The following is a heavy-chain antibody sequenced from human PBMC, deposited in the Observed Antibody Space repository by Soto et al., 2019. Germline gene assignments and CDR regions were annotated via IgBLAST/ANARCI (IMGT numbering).Heavy chain of an antibody. V-gene: IGHV4-30-4*01. D-gene: IGHD3-22*01. CDR2: IYYSGST. Sequence: SETLSLTCTVSGGSISSGDYYWSWIRQPPGKGLEWIGYIYYSGSTYYNPSLKSRVTISVDTSKNQFSLKLSSVAAADTAVYYCARGRYYDSSGYYGYWGKGTLVTVSP. CDR1: GGSISSGDYY. J-gene: IGHJ4*02. CDR3: ARGRYYDSSGYYGY.